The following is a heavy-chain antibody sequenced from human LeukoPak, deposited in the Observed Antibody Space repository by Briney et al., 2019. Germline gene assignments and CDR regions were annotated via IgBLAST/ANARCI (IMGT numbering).Heavy chain of an antibody. V-gene: IGHV3-53*01. CDR3: AKDLCSSTSCYAVGLNCFDY. CDR1: GFTVSSNY. D-gene: IGHD2-2*01. CDR2: IYSGGST. Sequence: GGSLRLSCAASGFTVSSNYMSWVRQAPGKGLEWVSVIYSGGSTYYADSVKGRFTISRDNSKNTLYLQMNSLRAEDTAVYYCAKDLCSSTSCYAVGLNCFDYWGQGTLVTVSS. J-gene: IGHJ4*02.